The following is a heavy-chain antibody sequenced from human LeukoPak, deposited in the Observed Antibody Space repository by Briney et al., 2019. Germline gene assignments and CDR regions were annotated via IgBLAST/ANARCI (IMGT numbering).Heavy chain of an antibody. CDR3: AKEGLIVGAPRNYFDY. J-gene: IGHJ4*02. CDR2: ISAYNGNT. Sequence: EASVKVSCKASGYTFFSHGISWVRQAPGQGLEWMGWISAYNGNTNYAQKLQGRVTITTDTSASTAYMELSSLTSEDMAVYYCAKEGLIVGAPRNYFDYWGQGTLVTVSS. V-gene: IGHV1-18*03. CDR1: GYTFFSHG. D-gene: IGHD1-26*01.